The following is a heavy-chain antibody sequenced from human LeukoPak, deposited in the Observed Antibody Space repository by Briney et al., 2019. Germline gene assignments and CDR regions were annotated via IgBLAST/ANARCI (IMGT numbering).Heavy chain of an antibody. CDR1: GYTFTSYD. D-gene: IGHD3-22*01. J-gene: IGHJ4*02. V-gene: IGHV1-8*01. CDR2: MNPNSGNT. CDR3: AREEAYYYDSSGYHLGGDY. Sequence: ASVKVSCKASGYTFTSYDINWVRQATGQGLELMGWMNPNSGNTGYAQKFQGRVTMTRNTSISTAYMELSSLRSEDTAVYYCAREEAYYYDSSGYHLGGDYWGQGTLVTVSS.